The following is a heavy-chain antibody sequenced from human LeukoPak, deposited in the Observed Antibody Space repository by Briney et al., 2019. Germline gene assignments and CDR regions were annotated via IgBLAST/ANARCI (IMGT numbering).Heavy chain of an antibody. J-gene: IGHJ2*01. Sequence: PGGSLRLSCAASGFTFSSYAMSLVRQAPGKGLEWVSAISGSGGSTYYADSVKGRFTISRDNSKNTLYLQMNSLRAEDTAVYYCAKDSFSAAAGTGWYFDLWGRGTLVTVSS. V-gene: IGHV3-23*01. CDR1: GFTFSSYA. CDR2: ISGSGGST. D-gene: IGHD6-13*01. CDR3: AKDSFSAAAGTGWYFDL.